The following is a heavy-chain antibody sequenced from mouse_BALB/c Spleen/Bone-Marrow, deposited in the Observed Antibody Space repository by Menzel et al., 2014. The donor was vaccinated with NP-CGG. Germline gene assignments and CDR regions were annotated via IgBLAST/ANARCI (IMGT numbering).Heavy chain of an antibody. D-gene: IGHD2-13*01. CDR1: GYTFTDYW. V-gene: IGHV1-69*01. J-gene: IGHJ3*01. CDR3: ANIYYGDYGWFPY. CDR2: IDTSYTYT. Sequence: VQLQQSGAELVMPGASVKMSCKASGYTFTDYWIHWVKQRPGQGLEWIGAIDTSYTYTTYNQKFKGKATLTVDASSSTAYIQLSSLTSEDSAVYYCANIYYGDYGWFPYWGQGTLVTVSA.